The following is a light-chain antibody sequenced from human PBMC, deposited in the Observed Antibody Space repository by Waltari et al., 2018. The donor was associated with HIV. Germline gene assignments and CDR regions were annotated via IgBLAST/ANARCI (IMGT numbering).Light chain of an antibody. CDR2: TGH. Sequence: HSALTQPASVSGSPGQSITISCTASTRDFGNFVSWYHQHPGKAPQLILYTGHRRPSRTSVRFSASRSGATASLTISGLQIDDEADYYCRSPASMESVTFGGGTHAVAFGGGTHLTV. V-gene: IGLV2-14*03. CDR3: RSPASMESVTFGGGTHAVA. J-gene: IGLJ2*01. CDR1: TRDFGNF.